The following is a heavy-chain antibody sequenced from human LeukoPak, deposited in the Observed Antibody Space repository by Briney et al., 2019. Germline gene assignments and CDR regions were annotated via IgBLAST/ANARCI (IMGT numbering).Heavy chain of an antibody. CDR3: ASLRSSSPVQVY. J-gene: IGHJ4*02. D-gene: IGHD6-6*01. Sequence: GGSLRLSCAASGFTFSIYAMSWVRQAPGKGLEWVSAMSGSGGSTYYADSVKGRFTISRDDSKNTLYLQMSTLRAEDAGVYYCASLRSSSPVQVYWGQGTLVTVSS. CDR1: GFTFSIYA. V-gene: IGHV3-23*01. CDR2: MSGSGGST.